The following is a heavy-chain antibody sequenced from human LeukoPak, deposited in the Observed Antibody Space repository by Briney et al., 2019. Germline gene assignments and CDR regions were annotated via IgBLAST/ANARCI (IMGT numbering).Heavy chain of an antibody. Sequence: SETLSLTCAVYGGSFSGYYWSWIRQPPGKGLEWIGEINHSGSTNYNPSLKSRVTISVDTSKNQFSLKLSSVTAADTAAYYCARDGTGIAAAGPKQYYENWFDPWGQGTLVTVSS. CDR3: ARDGTGIAAAGPKQYYENWFDP. V-gene: IGHV4-34*01. CDR1: GGSFSGYY. J-gene: IGHJ5*02. CDR2: INHSGST. D-gene: IGHD6-13*01.